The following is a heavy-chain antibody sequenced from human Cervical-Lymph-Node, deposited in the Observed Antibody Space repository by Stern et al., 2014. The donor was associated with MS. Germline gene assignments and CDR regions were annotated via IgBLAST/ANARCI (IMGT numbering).Heavy chain of an antibody. CDR1: GLTFGHYP. CDR3: GLALGPVVGSWYFDY. V-gene: IGHV3-49*03. CDR2: ITSKVYGYTR. J-gene: IGHJ4*02. D-gene: IGHD2-2*01. Sequence: EVQLVESGGGLVEQGGSVRLSCTATGLTFGHYPMRWFRQDPGKAPEWVAFITSKVYGYTRHYAASVWRRFTSSRDDSKNIAYLQMNSLKAENTAVYYCGLALGPVVGSWYFDYWGQGTLLPVSS.